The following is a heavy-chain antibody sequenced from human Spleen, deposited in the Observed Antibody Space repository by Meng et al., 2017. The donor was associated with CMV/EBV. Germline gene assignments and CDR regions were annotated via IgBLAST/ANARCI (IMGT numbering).Heavy chain of an antibody. CDR3: ARAGAAVTTNFDF. J-gene: IGHJ4*02. D-gene: IGHD4-17*01. CDR1: GYKVDIYG. CDR2: VSAENGDT. Sequence: KVSGYKVDIYGITWVRQAPGQGLEWVGWVSAENGDTDYGQKFQGRVTVTADTFTKTAYMEMRSLRSDDSAMYYCARAGAAVTTNFDFWGQGTLVTVSS. V-gene: IGHV1-18*01.